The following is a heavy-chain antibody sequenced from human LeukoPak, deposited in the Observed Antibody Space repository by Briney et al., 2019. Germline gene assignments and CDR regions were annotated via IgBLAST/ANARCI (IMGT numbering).Heavy chain of an antibody. V-gene: IGHV4-4*09. Sequence: PSETLSLTCTVSGGSSSSYYWSWVRQPPGKRLEWIGYIHTTGSTNYNPSLTSGVSISVDTTKNQSYLKLTSVPAADTAVYYCARHRATKYSGDWYFDLWGRGTLVTVSS. CDR3: ARHRATKYSGDWYFDL. D-gene: IGHD2/OR15-2a*01. CDR2: IHTTGST. J-gene: IGHJ2*01. CDR1: GGSSSSYY.